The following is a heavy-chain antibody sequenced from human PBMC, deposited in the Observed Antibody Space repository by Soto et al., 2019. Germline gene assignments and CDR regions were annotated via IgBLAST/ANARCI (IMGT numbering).Heavy chain of an antibody. D-gene: IGHD6-13*01. CDR3: ATEIAVAGDPFYYFGLDV. Sequence: QVQLVESGGGVVQPGRSLRLSCAASGFTFRTSGMHWVRQAPGKGLEWVGFISYEGSSKYYADSVKGRFTIARDTSKNTLYMPMSSLRGEDTAVYYCATEIAVAGDPFYYFGLDVWGQGNTVTVSS. J-gene: IGHJ6*02. CDR2: ISYEGSSK. CDR1: GFTFRTSG. V-gene: IGHV3-30*03.